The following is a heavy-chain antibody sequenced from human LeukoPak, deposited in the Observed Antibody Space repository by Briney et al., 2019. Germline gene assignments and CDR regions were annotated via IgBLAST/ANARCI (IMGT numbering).Heavy chain of an antibody. J-gene: IGHJ4*02. V-gene: IGHV3-7*01. CDR2: IKQDGSEK. CDR1: GVTFSNYW. Sequence: GGSLRLSCAASGVTFSNYWMSWVRQAPGKGLEWVANIKQDGSEKSYVDSVKGRFTISRDNAKNSLYLQMNSLRAEDTAVYYCARAMGDYWGQGTLVTVSS. CDR3: ARAMGDY.